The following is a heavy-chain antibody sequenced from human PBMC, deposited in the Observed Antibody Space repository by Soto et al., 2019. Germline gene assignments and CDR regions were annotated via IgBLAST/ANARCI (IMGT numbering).Heavy chain of an antibody. D-gene: IGHD6-19*01. CDR2: IYYSGST. CDR3: AREVAWLLDY. J-gene: IGHJ4*02. CDR1: GGSISSYY. Sequence: SETLSLTCTVSGGSISSYYWSWIRQPPGKGLEWIGYIYYSGSTNYNPSLKSRVTISVDTSKNQFSLKLSSVTAADTAVYYCAREVAWLLDYWGQGTLVTVSS. V-gene: IGHV4-59*01.